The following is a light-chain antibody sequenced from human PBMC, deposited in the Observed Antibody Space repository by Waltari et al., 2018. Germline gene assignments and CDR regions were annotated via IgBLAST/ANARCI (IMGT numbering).Light chain of an antibody. V-gene: IGLV2-23*02. CDR3: CSYAGSSTWV. CDR1: SSDVGSYNL. J-gene: IGLJ3*02. CDR2: EVS. Sequence: QSALTQPASVSGSPGQSITISCTGTSSDVGSYNLVSWYQQHPGKAPKLMIYEVSKRPSGVSNRFSCSKSGTTASLTVSGLQAEDEADYYCCSYAGSSTWVFGGGTKLTVL.